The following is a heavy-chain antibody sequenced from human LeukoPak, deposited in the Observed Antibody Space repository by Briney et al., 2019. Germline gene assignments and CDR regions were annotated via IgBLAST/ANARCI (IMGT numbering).Heavy chain of an antibody. CDR3: ARQVPSGDIVVVVAANDNWFDP. D-gene: IGHD2-15*01. V-gene: IGHV4-38-2*01. CDR1: GYSISSGYY. CDR2: IYHSGST. J-gene: IGHJ5*02. Sequence: TSETLSLTCAVSGYSISSGYYWGWIRQPPGKGLEWIGSIYHSGSTYYNPSLKSRVTISVDTSKNQFSLKLSSVTAADTAVYYCARQVPSGDIVVVVAANDNWFDPWGQGTLVTVSS.